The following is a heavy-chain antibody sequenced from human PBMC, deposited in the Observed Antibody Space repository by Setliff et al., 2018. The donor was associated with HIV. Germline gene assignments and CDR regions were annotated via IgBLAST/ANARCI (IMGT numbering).Heavy chain of an antibody. CDR1: GDSISNYY. D-gene: IGHD1-26*01. V-gene: IGHV4-59*08. Sequence: SETLSLTCAVSGDSISNYYWSWIRQPPGKGLEWIGHIYSSGSTNYNPSLKSRVTISVDTSKNQISLKLSSVTAADTAVYYCARRMSSGSYYDYWGQGTLVTSPQ. J-gene: IGHJ4*02. CDR3: ARRMSSGSYYDY. CDR2: IYSSGST.